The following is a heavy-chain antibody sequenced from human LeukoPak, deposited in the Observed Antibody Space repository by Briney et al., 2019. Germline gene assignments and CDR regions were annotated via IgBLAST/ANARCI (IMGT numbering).Heavy chain of an antibody. CDR3: AKSLVVVNDPPDY. J-gene: IGHJ4*02. Sequence: VGSLRLSCAASGFTFSTCWMTWVRQAPGKGLEWVANIKQDGSERYYVDSVKGRFTISRDNAKSSLYLQMNSLRAEDTAVYYCAKSLVVVNDPPDYWGQGTLVTVSS. D-gene: IGHD2-21*01. V-gene: IGHV3-7*01. CDR1: GFTFSTCW. CDR2: IKQDGSER.